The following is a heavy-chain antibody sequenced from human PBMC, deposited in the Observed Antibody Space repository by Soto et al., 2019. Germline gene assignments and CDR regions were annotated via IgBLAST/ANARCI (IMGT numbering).Heavy chain of an antibody. J-gene: IGHJ6*02. D-gene: IGHD3-22*01. CDR3: ARVSDSSGYYYYYGMDV. Sequence: SETLSLTCTVSGGSISSGGYYWSWIRQHPGKGLEWIGYIYYSGSTYYNPSLKSRVTISVDTSKNQFSLKLSSVTAADTAVYYCARVSDSSGYYYYYGMDVWGQGTTVTVS. V-gene: IGHV4-31*03. CDR1: GGSISSGGYY. CDR2: IYYSGST.